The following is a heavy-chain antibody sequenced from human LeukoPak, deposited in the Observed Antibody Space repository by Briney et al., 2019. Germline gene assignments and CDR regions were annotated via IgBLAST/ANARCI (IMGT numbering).Heavy chain of an antibody. Sequence: SETLSLTCAVYGVSFSGYYWSWIRQPPGKGLEWIGEINHSGSTNYNPSLKSRVTISVDTSKNQFSLKLSSVTAADTAVYYCARRYYELIYYYYGMDVWGKGTTVTVSS. CDR3: ARRYYELIYYYYGMDV. CDR1: GVSFSGYY. J-gene: IGHJ6*04. D-gene: IGHD3-22*01. CDR2: INHSGST. V-gene: IGHV4-34*01.